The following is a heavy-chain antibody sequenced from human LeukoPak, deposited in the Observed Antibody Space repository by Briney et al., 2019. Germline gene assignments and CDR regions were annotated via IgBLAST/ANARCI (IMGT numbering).Heavy chain of an antibody. CDR3: ASPLDTYCYDSSGYYRDRMDV. D-gene: IGHD3-22*01. Sequence: PSERLSLTCAVYGGSFSGYYWSWIRQPPGKGLEWIGEINHSVSTNYNPSLKSRVTISIDPSKKQFSLKLSSVTAADTAVYYCASPLDTYCYDSSGYYRDRMDVWGQGTTVIVSS. CDR2: INHSVST. J-gene: IGHJ6*02. CDR1: GGSFSGYY. V-gene: IGHV4-34*01.